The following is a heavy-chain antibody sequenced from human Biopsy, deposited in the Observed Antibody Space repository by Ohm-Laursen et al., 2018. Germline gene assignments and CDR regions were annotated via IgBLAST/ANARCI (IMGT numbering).Heavy chain of an antibody. D-gene: IGHD2-8*01. CDR2: MNPDSGNT. J-gene: IGHJ4*02. CDR3: ARFDNGFDK. Sequence: GASVKVSCKTSGYPFTFYEINWVRQATGQGLEWLGWMNPDSGNTGSAQKFHDRVTMTMNTSINTAYLELSSLRSEGTAVYYCARFDNGFDKWGQGTLVTVSS. CDR1: GYPFTFYE. V-gene: IGHV1-8*01.